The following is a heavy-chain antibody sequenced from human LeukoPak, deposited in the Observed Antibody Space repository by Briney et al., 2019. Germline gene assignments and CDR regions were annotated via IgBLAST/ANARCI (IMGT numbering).Heavy chain of an antibody. CDR1: GYTFTSYY. V-gene: IGHV1-46*01. CDR2: INPSGGST. Sequence: APVKVSRKASGYTFTSYYMHWVRQAPGQGLEWMGIINPSGGSTSYAQKFQGRVTMTRDTSTSTVYMELSSLRSEDTAVYYCARVPQYYYDSSGYWNWGQGTLVTVSS. CDR3: ARVPQYYYDSSGYWN. J-gene: IGHJ4*02. D-gene: IGHD3-22*01.